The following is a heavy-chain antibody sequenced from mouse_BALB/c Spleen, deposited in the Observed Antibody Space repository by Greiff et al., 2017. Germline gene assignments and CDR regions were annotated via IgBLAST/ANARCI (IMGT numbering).Heavy chain of an antibody. CDR3: ARSYRAMDY. J-gene: IGHJ4*01. Sequence: VQVVESGAELAKPGASVKMSCKASGYTFTSYWMHWVKQRPGQGLEWIGYINPSTGYTEYNQKFKDKATLTADKSSSTAYMQLSSLTSEDSAVYYCARSYRAMDYWGQGTSVTVSS. V-gene: IGHV1-7*01. CDR2: INPSTGYT. D-gene: IGHD2-14*01. CDR1: GYTFTSYW.